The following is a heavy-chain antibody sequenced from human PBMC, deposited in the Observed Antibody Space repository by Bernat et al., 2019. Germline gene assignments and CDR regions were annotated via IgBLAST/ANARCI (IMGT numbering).Heavy chain of an antibody. CDR2: IDPNGGDI. Sequence: QVQLVQSGAEVKKPGSSVKVSCKASGYTFSAYYIHWVRQAPGQGLEWMGWIDPNGGDINYAQKFQGWVTMTRDTGISTVYLELSADDTAIYYCARDPRGWIAGTGTYYFGMDVWGQGTTVTVSS. D-gene: IGHD1-1*01. V-gene: IGHV1-2*04. CDR3: ARDPRGWIAGTGTYYFGMDV. CDR1: GYTFSAYY. J-gene: IGHJ6*02.